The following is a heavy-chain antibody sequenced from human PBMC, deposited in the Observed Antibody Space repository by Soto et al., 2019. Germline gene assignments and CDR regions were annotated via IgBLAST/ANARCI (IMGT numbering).Heavy chain of an antibody. Sequence: EVQLVESGGGLVKPGGSLRLSCATYGFTFSDAWLSWVRQAPGKGLEWVGRLKGRNVGGTIDYAAPVTGRFTISSDESQNTLHLQMNSLKIEDTAVYYCTTEFGYSSGQNEHWGQGALVTVSS. CDR1: GFTFSDAW. CDR3: TTEFGYSSGQNEH. D-gene: IGHD6-19*01. CDR2: LKGRNVGGTI. V-gene: IGHV3-15*07. J-gene: IGHJ4*02.